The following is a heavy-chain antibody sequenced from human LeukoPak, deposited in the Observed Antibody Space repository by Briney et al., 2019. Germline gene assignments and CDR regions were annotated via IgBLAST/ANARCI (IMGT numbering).Heavy chain of an antibody. V-gene: IGHV4-39*07. J-gene: IGHJ4*02. CDR2: IYYSGST. D-gene: IGHD3-3*01. CDR3: ARDSADFWSGYYPD. Sequence: SETLSLTCTVSGGSISSSSYYWGWIRQPPGKGLEWIGSIYYSGSTYYNPSLKSRVTISVDTSKNQFSLKLSSVTAADTAVYYCARDSADFWSGYYPDWGQGTLVTVSS. CDR1: GGSISSSSYY.